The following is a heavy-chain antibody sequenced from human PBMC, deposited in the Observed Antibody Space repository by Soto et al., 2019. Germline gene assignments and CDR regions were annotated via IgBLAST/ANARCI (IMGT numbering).Heavy chain of an antibody. Sequence: EVQLGESGGGLVKPGGSLRLSCAASGFSFSSYSINWVRQAPGKGLEWVSCISSSGSDIYYADSARGRFTISRDNTKNALFLQRNSLIAEDTAVYYCAKAVPVWGAADFWGQGTPVPVSS. CDR1: GFSFSSYS. CDR3: AKAVPVWGAADF. J-gene: IGHJ4*02. V-gene: IGHV3-21*02. CDR2: ISSSGSDI. D-gene: IGHD3-16*01.